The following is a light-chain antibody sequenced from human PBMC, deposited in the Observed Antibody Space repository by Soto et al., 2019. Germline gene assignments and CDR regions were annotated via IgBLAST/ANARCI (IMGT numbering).Light chain of an antibody. V-gene: IGKV1-39*01. J-gene: IGKJ2*01. CDR1: QSISSY. Sequence: DIQMTQSPSSLSASVGDRVTITCRASQSISSYLNWYQQKPGKVPKLLIYAASSLQSGVPSRFSGSGSGTDFTLTISSLQPEDFATYYCQQSYSTPYTFGQGTKLETK. CDR3: QQSYSTPYT. CDR2: AAS.